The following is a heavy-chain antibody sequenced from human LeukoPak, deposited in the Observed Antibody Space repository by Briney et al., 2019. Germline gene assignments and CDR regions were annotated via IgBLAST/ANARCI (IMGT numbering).Heavy chain of an antibody. D-gene: IGHD3-3*01. J-gene: IGHJ4*02. CDR1: GFTFSGSA. V-gene: IGHV3-73*01. Sequence: PGGSLRLSCAASGFTFSGSAIHWVRQASGKGLEWVGRIRSKGNNYATTYGASARGRFTFSRDDSKNTAYLQMNSLKTEDTAVYYCTRSLYYDSWSGYFGGEDFDYWGQGTLVTVSS. CDR3: TRSLYYDSWSGYFGGEDFDY. CDR2: IRSKGNNYAT.